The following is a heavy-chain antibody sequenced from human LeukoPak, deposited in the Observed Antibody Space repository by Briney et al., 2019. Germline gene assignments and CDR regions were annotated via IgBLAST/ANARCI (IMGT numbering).Heavy chain of an antibody. D-gene: IGHD1-26*01. CDR2: ISWNSGRI. J-gene: IGHJ4*02. CDR3: VRGGQKVGGTKELDY. CDR1: GFIFDDYA. Sequence: GRSLRLSCAASGFIFDDYAMHWVRQAPGRGLEWVSGISWNSGRIGYADSMKGRFTISRDNAKNSLYLQMNSLRAEDTAVYYCVRGGQKVGGTKELDYWGQGTLVTVSS. V-gene: IGHV3-9*01.